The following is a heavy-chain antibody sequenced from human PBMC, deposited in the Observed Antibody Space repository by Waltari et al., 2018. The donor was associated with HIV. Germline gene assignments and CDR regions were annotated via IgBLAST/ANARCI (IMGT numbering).Heavy chain of an antibody. CDR3: AKGDRGLGIFYYYYYAMDV. J-gene: IGHJ6*02. CDR1: VFTFRGAG. Sequence: QVQLVESGGGVVQPGGYLRLSCAAFVFTFRGAGMHWVAQAPGKGLEVVAFISYSGSNKYFAEAVKGRFTISRDNSKHTLYLQMSSLRAEDTAVYYCAKGDRGLGIFYYYYYAMDVWGRGTTVTVSS. V-gene: IGHV3-30*04. D-gene: IGHD3-10*01. CDR2: ISYSGSNK.